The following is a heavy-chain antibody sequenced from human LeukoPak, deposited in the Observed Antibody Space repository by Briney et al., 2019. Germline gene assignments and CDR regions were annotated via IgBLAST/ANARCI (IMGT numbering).Heavy chain of an antibody. CDR3: ARIYGRPPRFDP. CDR1: GGSISSYY. J-gene: IGHJ5*02. V-gene: IGHV4-59*01. D-gene: IGHD3-10*01. CDR2: IYYSGST. Sequence: SETLSLTCSVSGGSISSYYWSWIRQPPGKGLEWIGYIYYSGSTNYNPSLKSRVTISVDTSKHQFSLKLSSVIAADTAVYYCARIYGRPPRFDPWGQGTLVTVSS.